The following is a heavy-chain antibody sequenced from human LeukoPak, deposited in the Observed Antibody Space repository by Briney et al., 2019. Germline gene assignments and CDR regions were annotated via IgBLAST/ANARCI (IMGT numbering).Heavy chain of an antibody. CDR3: ARDLLPYYYYGMDV. CDR2: IKQDGSEK. Sequence: GGSLRLSCAASGFTFSSYWMSWVRQAPGKGLEWVANIKQDGSEKYYVDSVKGRFTISRDNAKNSLYLQMNSLRAEDTAVYYCARDLLPYYYYGMDVWGQGTTVTVSS. V-gene: IGHV3-7*03. CDR1: GFTFSSYW. J-gene: IGHJ6*02.